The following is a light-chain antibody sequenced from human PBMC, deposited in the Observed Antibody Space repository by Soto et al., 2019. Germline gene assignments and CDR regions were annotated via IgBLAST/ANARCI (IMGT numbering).Light chain of an antibody. CDR1: QGISSY. J-gene: IGKJ1*01. CDR3: LQDFIYPRT. V-gene: IGKV1-6*01. CDR2: AAS. Sequence: AIQLTQSPSSLSASVGDIVTITCRASQGISSYLAWYQHKPGEAPKLLIYAASTLQSGVPPRFSGSGSGTDFTLTISSLQPEDFATYYCLQDFIYPRTFGQGTKVDIK.